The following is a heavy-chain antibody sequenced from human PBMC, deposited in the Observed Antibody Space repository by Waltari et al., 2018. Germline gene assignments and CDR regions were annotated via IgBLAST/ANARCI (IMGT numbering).Heavy chain of an antibody. V-gene: IGHV3-30*02. Sequence: QVQLVESGGGVVQPGGSLTLSCVASGFIFSNYAMHWVRRAPGKGLEWRAFIQNDGSRKHYGGSVKGRFTISRDNSKKTVFLQMNSLTTEDTAIYYCAKEEIGNIDYWGQGTLVTISS. CDR2: IQNDGSRK. D-gene: IGHD1-1*01. CDR3: AKEEIGNIDY. J-gene: IGHJ4*02. CDR1: GFIFSNYA.